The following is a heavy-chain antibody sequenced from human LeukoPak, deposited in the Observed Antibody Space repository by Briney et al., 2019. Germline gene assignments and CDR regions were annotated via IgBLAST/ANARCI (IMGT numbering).Heavy chain of an antibody. V-gene: IGHV3-66*01. CDR3: AKISGVGSRSYYWFDP. CDR1: GFTVDTTY. Sequence: PGGSPRLSCAASGFTVDTTYMTWARQAPGKGLEWVSILYSGGTTYYADSVKGRFTISRDNSENTLYLQMNSLRAEDTAVYYCAKISGVGSRSYYWFDPWGQGTLVTVSS. CDR2: LYSGGTT. J-gene: IGHJ5*02. D-gene: IGHD3-10*01.